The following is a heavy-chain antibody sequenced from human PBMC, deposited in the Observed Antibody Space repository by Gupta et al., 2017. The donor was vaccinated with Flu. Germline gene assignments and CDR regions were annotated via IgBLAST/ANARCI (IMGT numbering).Heavy chain of an antibody. CDR2: ISSSSSTI. J-gene: IGHJ4*02. Sequence: PGKGLEWVSYISSSSSTIYYADSVKGRFTISRDNAKNSLYLQMNSLRAEDTAVYYCARDQGREGSYGYRFDYWGQGTLVTVSS. CDR3: ARDQGREGSYGYRFDY. D-gene: IGHD5-18*01. V-gene: IGHV3-48*01.